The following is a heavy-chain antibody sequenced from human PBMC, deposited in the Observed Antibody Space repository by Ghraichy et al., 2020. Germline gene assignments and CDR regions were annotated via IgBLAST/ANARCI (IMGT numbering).Heavy chain of an antibody. V-gene: IGHV3-23*01. CDR1: GFTFSGYA. D-gene: IGHD6-19*01. Sequence: GGSLRLSCAASGFTFSGYAMSWVRQAPGKGLEWVSTITWNSASTRYADSVKGRSTISRDNYKNAVYLQVTSLREDDTAVYFCAKTGDSGWFFDYGGRGTLVTV. CDR3: AKTGDSGWFFDY. J-gene: IGHJ4*02. CDR2: ITWNSAST.